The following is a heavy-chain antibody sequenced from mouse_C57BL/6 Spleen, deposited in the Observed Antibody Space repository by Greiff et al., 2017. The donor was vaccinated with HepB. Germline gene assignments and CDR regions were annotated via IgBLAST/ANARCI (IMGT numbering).Heavy chain of an antibody. J-gene: IGHJ4*01. CDR2: IDPSDSYT. CDR3: ARSRRLPYAMDY. Sequence: QVQLQQPGAELVRPGTSVKLSCKASGYTFTSYWMHWVKQRPGQGLEWIGVIDPSDSYTNYNQKFKGKATLTVDTSSSTAYMQLSSLTSEDSAVYYCARSRRLPYAMDYWGQGTSVTVSS. V-gene: IGHV1-59*01. CDR1: GYTFTSYW. D-gene: IGHD1-2*01.